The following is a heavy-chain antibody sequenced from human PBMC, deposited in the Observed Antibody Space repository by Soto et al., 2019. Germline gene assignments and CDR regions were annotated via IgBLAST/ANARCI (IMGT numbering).Heavy chain of an antibody. Sequence: GASVKVSCKASGYTFTSYDINWVRQATGQGLERMGWMNPNSGNTGYAQKFQGRVTMTRNTSISTAYMELSSLRSEDTAVYYCARGPLILFGDLYYYYVMYFWGQGTTVTVSS. CDR1: GYTFTSYD. J-gene: IGHJ6*02. D-gene: IGHD3-10*02. V-gene: IGHV1-8*01. CDR2: MNPNSGNT. CDR3: ARGPLILFGDLYYYYVMYF.